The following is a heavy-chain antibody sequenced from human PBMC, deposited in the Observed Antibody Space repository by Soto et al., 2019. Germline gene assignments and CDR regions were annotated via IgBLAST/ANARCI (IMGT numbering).Heavy chain of an antibody. CDR1: GFTFSSYA. V-gene: IGHV3-30-3*01. CDR2: ISYDGSNK. J-gene: IGHJ4*02. D-gene: IGHD1-20*01. CDR3: ARDGNWKWAFDY. Sequence: QVQLVESGGGVVQPGRSLRLSCAASGFTFSSYAMHWVRQAPGKGLEWVAVISYDGSNKYYADYVKGRFTISRDNSKNTLYLQMNSLRAEDTAVYYCARDGNWKWAFDYWGQGTLVTVSS.